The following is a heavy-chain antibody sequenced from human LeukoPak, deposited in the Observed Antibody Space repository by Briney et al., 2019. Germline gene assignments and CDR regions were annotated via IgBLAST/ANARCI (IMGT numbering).Heavy chain of an antibody. V-gene: IGHV4-39*01. CDR1: GDSINNKNYY. CDR2: SYYNGRT. D-gene: IGHD3-3*01. J-gene: IGHJ3*01. Sequence: SETLSLTCTVSGDSINNKNYYWGWIRQPPGEGLEWIGNSYYNGRTYYTPSLKSRGTISVDTSNNQFSLKLNSVTAADTAVYYCARITDRTIFGEIMHGFDVWGQGTPVTVSS. CDR3: ARITDRTIFGEIMHGFDV.